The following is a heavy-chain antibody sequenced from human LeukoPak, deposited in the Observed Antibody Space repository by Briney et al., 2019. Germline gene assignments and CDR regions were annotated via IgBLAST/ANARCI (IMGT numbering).Heavy chain of an antibody. Sequence: SETLSLTCTVSGGSISSGDYYWSWIRQPPGKGLEWIGYIYYSGSTYYNPSLKSRVTISVDTSKNQFSLKLSSVTAADTAVYYCARVGCSWHYFFDYWGQGTLVTVSS. V-gene: IGHV4-30-4*08. CDR3: ARVGCSWHYFFDY. CDR2: IYYSGST. CDR1: GGSISSGDYY. J-gene: IGHJ4*02. D-gene: IGHD2/OR15-2a*01.